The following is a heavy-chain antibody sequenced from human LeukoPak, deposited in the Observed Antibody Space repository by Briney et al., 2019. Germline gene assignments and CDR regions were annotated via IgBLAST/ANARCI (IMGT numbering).Heavy chain of an antibody. Sequence: SQTLSLTCTVSGGSISSGGYYWSWIRQPPGKGLEWIGYIYHSGITYYSPSLKSRVTISVDRSKNQFSLKLSSVTAADTAVYYCARGHSSSWSGDAFDIWGQATMVTVSS. CDR2: IYHSGIT. J-gene: IGHJ3*02. D-gene: IGHD6-13*01. CDR3: ARGHSSSWSGDAFDI. V-gene: IGHV4-30-2*01. CDR1: GGSISSGGYY.